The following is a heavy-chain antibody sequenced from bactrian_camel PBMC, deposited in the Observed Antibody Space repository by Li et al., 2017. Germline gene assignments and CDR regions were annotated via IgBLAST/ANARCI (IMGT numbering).Heavy chain of an antibody. V-gene: IGHV3S53*01. CDR2: ADSERRT. CDR1: PSTYNNHC. D-gene: IGHD2*01. Sequence: HVQLVESGGGSVQHGGSLTLSCAASPSTYNNHCMGWFRQAPGKEREGVAAADSERRTSYADSVKGRFTISQDKAKNTLYLLMSSLSPEDTAMYYCAADWGQEFCGSDLAEFGYWGQGTQVTVS. J-gene: IGHJ6*01. CDR3: AADWGQEFCGSDLAEFGY.